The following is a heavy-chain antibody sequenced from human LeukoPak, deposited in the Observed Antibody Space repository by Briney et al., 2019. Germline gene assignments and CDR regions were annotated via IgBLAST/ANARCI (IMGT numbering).Heavy chain of an antibody. CDR1: GYTFTSYG. Sequence: GASVKVSCKASGYTFTSYGISWVRQAPGQGLEWMGWIIPYNGNTNYAQKLQGRVTMTTDTSTSTAYMELRSLRSDDTAVYYCARYPRPTYYDFGSGYANWFDPWGQGTLVTVSS. V-gene: IGHV1-18*01. D-gene: IGHD3-3*01. CDR2: IIPYNGNT. J-gene: IGHJ5*02. CDR3: ARYPRPTYYDFGSGYANWFDP.